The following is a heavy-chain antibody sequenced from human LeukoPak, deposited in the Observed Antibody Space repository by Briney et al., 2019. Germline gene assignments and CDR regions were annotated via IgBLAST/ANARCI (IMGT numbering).Heavy chain of an antibody. CDR2: IYYSGST. J-gene: IGHJ4*02. V-gene: IGHV4-38-2*01. CDR3: ASDPHYYGN. D-gene: IGHD3-10*01. Sequence: GSLRLSCAASGFTFSSYAMSWIRQPPGKGLEWIGSIYYSGSTYYNPSLKSRVTISVDTSKNQFSLKLSSVTAADTAVYYCASDPHYYGNWGQGTLVTVSS. CDR1: GFTFSSYA.